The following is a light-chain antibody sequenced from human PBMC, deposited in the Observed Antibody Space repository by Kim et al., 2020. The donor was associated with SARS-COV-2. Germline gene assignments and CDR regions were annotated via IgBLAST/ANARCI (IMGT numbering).Light chain of an antibody. CDR3: QQYLSTPYS. CDR1: QSILYSSTKKNY. V-gene: IGKV4-1*01. CDR2: WAS. Sequence: DIVMTQSPDSLAVSLGERATINCKSSQSILYSSTKKNYLAWYQQKSGQPPKLLIYWASTRESGVPDRFSGSGSGTDFTLTISSVQAEDVTVYCCQQYLSTPYSVGQGTKLEI. J-gene: IGKJ2*03.